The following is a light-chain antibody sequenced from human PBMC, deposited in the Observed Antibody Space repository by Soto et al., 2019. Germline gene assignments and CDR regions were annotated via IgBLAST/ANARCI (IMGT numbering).Light chain of an antibody. J-gene: IGLJ1*01. V-gene: IGLV2-14*01. CDR2: EVT. Sequence: QSALTQPASVSGSPGQSIAISCTGTSGDVGGYDYDSWYQQHPDKAPKLMIYEVTKRPSWVSNRFSGSKSGNTASLTISGLQPEDEPDYYCSSHPSGSTRVFGSGTKPTVL. CDR3: SSHPSGSTRV. CDR1: SGDVGGYDY.